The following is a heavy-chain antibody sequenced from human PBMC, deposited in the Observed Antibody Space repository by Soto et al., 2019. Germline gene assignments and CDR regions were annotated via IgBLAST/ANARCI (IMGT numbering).Heavy chain of an antibody. Sequence: GGALILCAAASGVAFRLEAVSWVHPVPGKGLEWVSAISGSGGSTYYADSVKGRFTISRDNSKNTLYLQMNSLRADDAAVYYCAKYSGSGSYDSDYWAQGTLVTISS. D-gene: IGHD3-10*01. CDR1: GVAFRLEA. V-gene: IGHV3-23*01. J-gene: IGHJ4*02. CDR2: ISGSGGST. CDR3: AKYSGSGSYDSDY.